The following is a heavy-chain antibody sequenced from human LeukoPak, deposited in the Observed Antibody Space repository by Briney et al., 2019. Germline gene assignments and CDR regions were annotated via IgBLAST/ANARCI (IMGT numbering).Heavy chain of an antibody. CDR3: ARGGTYYYQYYYMDV. J-gene: IGHJ6*03. Sequence: PGGSLRLSCAASQFTFSSHAMNCVRQAPGKGLDWVPVMSFDGSHIYYADSVKGRFTISRDNSNNTLFLQMNSLNADDTAVYYCARGGTYYYQYYYMDVWGKGTTVTVSS. CDR1: QFTFSSHA. D-gene: IGHD3-16*01. CDR2: MSFDGSHI. V-gene: IGHV3-30*01.